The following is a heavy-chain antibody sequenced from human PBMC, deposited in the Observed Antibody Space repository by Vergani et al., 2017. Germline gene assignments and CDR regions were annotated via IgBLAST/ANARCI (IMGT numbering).Heavy chain of an antibody. Sequence: EVQLEESGGGLVLPGRSLRLSCVASGFTSAGYAMLWVRQAPGKGLEWVSGISWNSNSIGYADSVKGRFTISRDNAKNSLYLQMNSLRAEDTALYYCAKDLGTSSGGGWFDPWCQGTLVTVSS. CDR1: GFTSAGYA. CDR2: ISWNSNSI. V-gene: IGHV3-9*02. D-gene: IGHD6-6*01. CDR3: AKDLGTSSGGGWFDP. J-gene: IGHJ5*02.